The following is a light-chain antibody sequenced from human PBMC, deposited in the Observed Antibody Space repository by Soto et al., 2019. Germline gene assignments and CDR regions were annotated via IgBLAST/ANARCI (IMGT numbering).Light chain of an antibody. Sequence: QSALTQPPSASGSTGQSVTVSCTGSSSDIDDYNFVSWYQQHPGKAPKLIIYEVKKRPSGVPDRFSASKSGNTASLTVSGLQAEDEADYYCSSYAGNNNFVFGSGTKVTVL. J-gene: IGLJ1*01. V-gene: IGLV2-8*01. CDR1: SSDIDDYNF. CDR2: EVK. CDR3: SSYAGNNNFV.